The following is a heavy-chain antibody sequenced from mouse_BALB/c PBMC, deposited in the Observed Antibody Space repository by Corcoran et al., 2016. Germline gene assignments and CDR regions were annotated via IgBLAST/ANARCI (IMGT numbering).Heavy chain of an antibody. J-gene: IGHJ2*01. Sequence: EVQLQQSGPELVKPGASVKISCKASGYSFTGYYMHWVKQSHVKSLEWIGHINPYNGATSYNQNFKDKASLTVDKSSSTAYMELHSLTSEDSAVYYCARYYDGYYDYFDYWGQGTTLTVSS. CDR1: GYSFTGYY. V-gene: IGHV1-26*01. CDR3: ARYYDGYYDYFDY. CDR2: INPYNGAT. D-gene: IGHD2-3*01.